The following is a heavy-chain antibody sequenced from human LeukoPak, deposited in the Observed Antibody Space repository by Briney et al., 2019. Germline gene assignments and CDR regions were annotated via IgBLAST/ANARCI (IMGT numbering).Heavy chain of an antibody. J-gene: IGHJ5*02. CDR3: ARESIDSGSYCSFDP. CDR1: GGSISSYY. CDR2: IYYSGST. D-gene: IGHD1-26*01. Sequence: SETLSLTCTVSGGSISSYYWSWIRQPPGKGLEWIGYIYYSGSTNYNPSLKSRVTISVDTSKNQFSLKLSSVTAADTAVYYWARESIDSGSYCSFDPWGQGTLVTVSS. V-gene: IGHV4-59*01.